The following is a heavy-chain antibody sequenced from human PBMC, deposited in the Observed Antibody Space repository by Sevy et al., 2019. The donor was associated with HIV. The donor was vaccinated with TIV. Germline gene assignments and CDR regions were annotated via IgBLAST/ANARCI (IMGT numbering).Heavy chain of an antibody. V-gene: IGHV4-59*01. D-gene: IGHD1-20*01. CDR3: ARVGFNWNDVDY. CDR2: IYYSGST. CDR1: GGSMNLYY. Sequence: SETLSLTCSVSGGSMNLYYWSWIRQPPGKGLEWIGFIYYSGSTNYNPSLKSRVTISVDTSENQFSLKLSSATAADTAVYYCARVGFNWNDVDYWGQGTLVTVSS. J-gene: IGHJ4*02.